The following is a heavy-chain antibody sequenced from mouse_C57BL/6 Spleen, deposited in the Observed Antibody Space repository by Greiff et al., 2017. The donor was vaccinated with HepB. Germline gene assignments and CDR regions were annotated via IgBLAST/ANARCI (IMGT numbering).Heavy chain of an antibody. D-gene: IGHD4-1*01. Sequence: LVESGAELVRPGTSVKVSCKASGYAFTNYLIEWVKQRPGQGLEWIGVINPGSGGTNYNEKFKGKATLTADKSSSTAYMQLSSLTSEDSAVYFCARHWEYYAMDYWGQGTSVTVSS. CDR2: INPGSGGT. CDR1: GYAFTNYL. CDR3: ARHWEYYAMDY. V-gene: IGHV1-54*01. J-gene: IGHJ4*01.